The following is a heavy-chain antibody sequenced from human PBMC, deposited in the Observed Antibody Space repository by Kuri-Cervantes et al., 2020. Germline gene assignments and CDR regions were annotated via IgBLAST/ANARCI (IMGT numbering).Heavy chain of an antibody. D-gene: IGHD2-21*02. Sequence: ASVKVSCKASEYTFTSYDINWVRQATGQGLEWMGWMNPNSGNTDYAQKFQGRVTMTRDTSINTAYMELSSLRSEDTAVYYCARVKRSGGDLLDAFDIWGQGTLVTVSS. CDR2: MNPNSGNT. V-gene: IGHV1-8*01. CDR1: EYTFTSYD. J-gene: IGHJ3*02. CDR3: ARVKRSGGDLLDAFDI.